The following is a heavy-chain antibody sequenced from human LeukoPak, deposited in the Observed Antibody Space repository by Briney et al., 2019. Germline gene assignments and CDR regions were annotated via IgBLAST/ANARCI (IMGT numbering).Heavy chain of an antibody. V-gene: IGHV4-59*01. CDR3: ARGGSRQISSSDLDY. Sequence: PSETLSLTCTVSGGSFSSYYWNWIRQPPGKGLEWIGYIYYSGNTNYSPSLKSRVTISVDTSKKQFSLKLSSVTAADTAVYFCARGGSRQISSSDLDYWGQGTLVTVSS. J-gene: IGHJ4*02. CDR1: GGSFSSYY. D-gene: IGHD6-6*01. CDR2: IYYSGNT.